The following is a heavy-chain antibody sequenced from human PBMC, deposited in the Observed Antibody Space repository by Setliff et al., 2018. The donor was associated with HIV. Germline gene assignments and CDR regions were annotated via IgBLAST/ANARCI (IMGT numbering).Heavy chain of an antibody. CDR2: IIPIFGIT. CDR1: GGTLSTHT. Sequence: SVKVSCKASGGTLSTHTFAWVRQAPGQGLEWMGGIIPIFGITHYTQKFQDRVTSTADEATTMVHMERRSLRSEDTAVYYCARGRELTTYGSAARYDGTDVWGQGTTVTVSS. V-gene: IGHV1-69*13. J-gene: IGHJ6*02. D-gene: IGHD3-10*01. CDR3: ARGRELTTYGSAARYDGTDV.